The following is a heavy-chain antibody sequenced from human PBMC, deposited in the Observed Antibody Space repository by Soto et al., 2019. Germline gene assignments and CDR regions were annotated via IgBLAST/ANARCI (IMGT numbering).Heavy chain of an antibody. CDR2: MNPDSGKT. CDR3: ARGLIQGYYGASAYCVFGLEV. D-gene: IGHD3-10*01. J-gene: IGHJ6*02. CDR1: GYTFTNSD. V-gene: IGHV1-8*01. Sequence: QVQLVQSGAEVKKPGASVKVSCEASGYTFTNSDIGWVRQATGQGLEWMGWMNPDSGKTGYAQKFQGRVTMTRNTSKCTASMELTSLTSADTAVYYCARGLIQGYYGASAYCVFGLEVWGQGTTDTVSS.